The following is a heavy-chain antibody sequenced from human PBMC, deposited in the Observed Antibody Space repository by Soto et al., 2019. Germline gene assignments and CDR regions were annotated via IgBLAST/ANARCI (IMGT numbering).Heavy chain of an antibody. CDR2: ISYGGSNK. D-gene: IGHD7-27*01. V-gene: IGHV3-30-3*01. Sequence: QVQLVESGGGVVQPGRSLRLSCAASRFTFSTYALHWVRQAPGKGLEWVAVISYGGSNKYYADSVKGRFTISRDNSKNTLYLQMNSLRAEDTAVYYCARAPPELGIVDCWGQGTLVTVSS. CDR1: RFTFSTYA. CDR3: ARAPPELGIVDC. J-gene: IGHJ4*02.